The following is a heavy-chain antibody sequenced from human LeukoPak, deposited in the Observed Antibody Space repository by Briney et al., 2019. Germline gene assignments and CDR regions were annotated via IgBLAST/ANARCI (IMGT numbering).Heavy chain of an antibody. D-gene: IGHD1-26*01. CDR1: GGSISGNTYF. CDR3: ATIVGSTKVDD. V-gene: IGHV4-39*01. Sequence: SETLSLTCTVSGGSISGNTYFWGWIRQPPGKGLEWIVSMYYSGSTYYNPSLKSRVTVSVDMSKNQFSLKLSSVTAAGTAIYYCATIVGSTKVDDWGQGTLVTVSS. J-gene: IGHJ4*02. CDR2: MYYSGST.